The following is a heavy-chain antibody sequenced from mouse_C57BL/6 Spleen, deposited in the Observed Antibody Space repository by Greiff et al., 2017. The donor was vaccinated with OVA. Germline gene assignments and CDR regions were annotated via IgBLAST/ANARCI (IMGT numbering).Heavy chain of an antibody. Sequence: VQLQQSGAELVRPGASVKLSCTASGFNIKDDYMHWVKQRPEQGLEWIGWIDPENGDTESASKFQGKATITADTSSNTAYLQLSSLTAEDTAVYYCTMGWCADWGQGTLVTVSA. CDR1: GFNIKDDY. CDR3: TMGWCAD. J-gene: IGHJ3*01. V-gene: IGHV14-4*01. CDR2: IDPENGDT.